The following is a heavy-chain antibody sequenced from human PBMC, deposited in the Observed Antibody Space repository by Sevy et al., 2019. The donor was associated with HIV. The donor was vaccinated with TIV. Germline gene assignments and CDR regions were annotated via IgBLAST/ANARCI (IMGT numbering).Heavy chain of an antibody. CDR2: INWNSVSI. CDR1: GFTFDHHA. Sequence: GGYLRLSCAASGFTFDHHAMYWVRQAPGKGLEWVSGINWNSVSIGYADSVKGRFTSSRDNAKNSLYLHLNSLRADDTALYYCAREGLAPYVYGADVWGQGTAVIVSS. J-gene: IGHJ6*02. D-gene: IGHD3-10*02. CDR3: AREGLAPYVYGADV. V-gene: IGHV3-9*01.